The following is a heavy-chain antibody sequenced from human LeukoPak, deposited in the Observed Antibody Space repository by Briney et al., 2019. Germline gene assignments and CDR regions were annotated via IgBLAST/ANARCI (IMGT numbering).Heavy chain of an antibody. CDR1: GGSISSSSYY. CDR3: ARMGVTYYYGSGSYYNRFDP. J-gene: IGHJ5*02. D-gene: IGHD3-10*01. Sequence: SETLSLTCTVSGGSISSSSYYWGWIRQPPGKGLEWIGSIYYSGSTNYNPSLKSRVTISVDTSKNQFSLKLSSVTAADTAVYCCARMGVTYYYGSGSYYNRFDPWGQGTLVTVSS. V-gene: IGHV4-39*07. CDR2: IYYSGST.